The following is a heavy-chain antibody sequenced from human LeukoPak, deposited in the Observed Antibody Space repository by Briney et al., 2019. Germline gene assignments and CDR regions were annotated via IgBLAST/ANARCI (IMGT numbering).Heavy chain of an antibody. Sequence: GGSLRLSCAASGFTFSDYYMSWIRLAPGKGLEWVAVISYDGSNKYYADSVKGRFTISRDNSKNTLYLQMNSLRAEDTAVYYCARDSYYDSSGYYGYWGQGTLVTVSS. J-gene: IGHJ4*02. CDR3: ARDSYYDSSGYYGY. D-gene: IGHD3-22*01. CDR2: ISYDGSNK. CDR1: GFTFSDYY. V-gene: IGHV3-30-3*01.